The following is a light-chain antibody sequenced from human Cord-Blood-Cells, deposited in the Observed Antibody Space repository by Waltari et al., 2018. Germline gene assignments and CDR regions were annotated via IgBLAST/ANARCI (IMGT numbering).Light chain of an antibody. CDR2: DVS. J-gene: IGLJ3*02. Sequence: QSALTQPASVSGSPGQSITISCTGTSSDVGGYNYVPWYQQHPGKAPKHMIYDVSNRPSGVSNRFSGSKSGNTASLTISGLQAEDEADYYCSSYTSSSTWVFGGGTKLTVL. V-gene: IGLV2-14*01. CDR1: SSDVGGYNY. CDR3: SSYTSSSTWV.